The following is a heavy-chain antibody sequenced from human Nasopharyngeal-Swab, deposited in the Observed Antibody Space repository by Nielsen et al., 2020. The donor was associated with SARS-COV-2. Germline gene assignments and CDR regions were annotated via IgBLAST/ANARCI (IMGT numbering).Heavy chain of an antibody. V-gene: IGHV4-59*08. D-gene: IGHD2-21*01. J-gene: IGHJ4*02. CDR2: IYHSGST. CDR1: GGSMSSHY. Sequence: GSLRLSCSVSGGSMSSHYWNWIRQPPGKGLEWIGYIYHSGSTNYNPSLRSRVTISVNTSKTQFSLKLSSVTAADTAVYYCARNHAFGDSSFDYWGQGTLVTVSS. CDR3: ARNHAFGDSSFDY.